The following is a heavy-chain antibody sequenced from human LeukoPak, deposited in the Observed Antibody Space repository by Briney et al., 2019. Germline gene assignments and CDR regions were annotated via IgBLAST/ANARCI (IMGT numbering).Heavy chain of an antibody. V-gene: IGHV3-21*01. CDR3: ASYSGYDSPS. D-gene: IGHD5-12*01. CDR1: GFTFSSYS. J-gene: IGHJ4*02. Sequence: GGSLRLSCAASGFTFSSYSMNWVRQAPGKGLEWVSSISSSSSYIYYTDSVKGRFTIPRDNAKNSLYLQMNSLRAEDTAVYYCASYSGYDSPSWGQGTLVTVSS. CDR2: ISSSSSYI.